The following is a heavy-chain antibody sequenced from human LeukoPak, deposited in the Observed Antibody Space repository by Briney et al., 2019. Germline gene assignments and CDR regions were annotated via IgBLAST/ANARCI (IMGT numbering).Heavy chain of an antibody. CDR2: INPNSGGT. CDR3: ATGVAGTPLTDY. D-gene: IGHD6-19*01. Sequence: ASVKVSCKSSGYTFTGYFVHWVRQAPGQGLEWMGWINPNSGGTNYAQKVQGRVTMTRDTSISIAYMELSRLRSDDTAVYYCATGVAGTPLTDYWGQGTLVTVSS. J-gene: IGHJ4*02. V-gene: IGHV1-2*02. CDR1: GYTFTGYF.